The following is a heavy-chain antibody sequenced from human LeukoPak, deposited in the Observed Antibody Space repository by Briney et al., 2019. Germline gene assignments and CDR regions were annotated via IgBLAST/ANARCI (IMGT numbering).Heavy chain of an antibody. D-gene: IGHD1-26*01. CDR3: ARGSGSYFP. CDR1: GFTFSSYA. Sequence: GGSLRLSCAASGFTFSSYAMSWVRQAPGKGLEWVANIKQDGSEKYYVDSVKGRFTISRDNAKNSLYLQMNSLRAEDTAVYYCARGSGSYFPWGQGTLVTVSS. CDR2: IKQDGSEK. V-gene: IGHV3-7*01. J-gene: IGHJ4*02.